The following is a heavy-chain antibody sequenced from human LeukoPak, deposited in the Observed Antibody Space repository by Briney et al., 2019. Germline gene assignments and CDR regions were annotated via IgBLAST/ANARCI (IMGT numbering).Heavy chain of an antibody. V-gene: IGHV4-59*01. CDR1: GGSISSYY. CDR3: ARGGSSSSFDY. CDR2: TYYSGST. J-gene: IGHJ4*02. Sequence: PSETLSLTCTVSGGSISSYYWSWIRQPPGKGLEWIGYTYYSGSTNYNPSLKSRVTISVDTSKNQFSLKLSSVTAADTAVYYCARGGSSSSFDYWGQGTLVTVSS. D-gene: IGHD6-13*01.